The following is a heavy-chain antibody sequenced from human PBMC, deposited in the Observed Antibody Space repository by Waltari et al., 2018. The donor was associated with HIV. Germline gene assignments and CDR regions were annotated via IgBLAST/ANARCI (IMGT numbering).Heavy chain of an antibody. Sequence: QVQLVESGGGLVKPGGSLRLSCAASGFIFSDYYMTWIRQAPGKGLQGVSDIASGGSAIKYADSGQGRFTISRDNAKNSLYLQMNSRRVEDTAIYYCARIRGYSQDYYGMDVWGQGTTVTVSS. CDR2: IASGGSAI. CDR3: ARIRGYSQDYYGMDV. J-gene: IGHJ6*02. D-gene: IGHD5-12*01. CDR1: GFIFSDYY. V-gene: IGHV3-11*04.